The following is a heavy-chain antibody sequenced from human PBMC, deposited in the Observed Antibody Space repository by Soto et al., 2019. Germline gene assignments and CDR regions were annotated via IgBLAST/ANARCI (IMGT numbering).Heavy chain of an antibody. V-gene: IGHV4-4*02. CDR3: AGRMTIVGVVIGEEFDP. J-gene: IGHJ5*02. D-gene: IGHD3-3*01. Sequence: SETLSLTCAVSGGSISSSNWWSWVRQPPGKGLEWIGEIYHSGSTNYNPSLKSRVTISVDKSKNQFSLKLSSVTAADTAVYYCAGRMTIVGVVIGEEFDPWGQGTLVTVYS. CDR1: GGSISSSNW. CDR2: IYHSGST.